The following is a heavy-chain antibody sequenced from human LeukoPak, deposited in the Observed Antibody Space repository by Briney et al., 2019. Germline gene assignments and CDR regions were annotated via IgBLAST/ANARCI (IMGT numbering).Heavy chain of an antibody. CDR1: GFTFSSYA. CDR3: ARGPQYYYYYMDV. CDR2: IIAVFGTA. Sequence: GGSLRLSCAASGFTFSSYAISWVRQAPGQGLEWMGGIIAVFGTANYAQKFQGRVTITADESTSTAYMELSSLRSEDTAVYYCARGPQYYYYYMDVWGKGTTVTVSS. J-gene: IGHJ6*03. V-gene: IGHV1-69*01.